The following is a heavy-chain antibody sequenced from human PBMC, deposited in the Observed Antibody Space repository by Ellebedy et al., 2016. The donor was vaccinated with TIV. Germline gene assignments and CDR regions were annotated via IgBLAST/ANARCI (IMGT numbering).Heavy chain of an antibody. CDR3: ARQVVAATGYYYYGMDV. Sequence: MPSETLSLTCAVSGGSFSGYYWSWIRQPPGKGLEWIGYIYYSGSTYYNPSLKSRVSISVDTSKNQFSLKLSSVTAADTAVYYCARQVVAATGYYYYGMDVWGQGTTVTVSS. CDR2: IYYSGST. V-gene: IGHV4-59*06. D-gene: IGHD2-15*01. J-gene: IGHJ6*02. CDR1: GGSFSGYY.